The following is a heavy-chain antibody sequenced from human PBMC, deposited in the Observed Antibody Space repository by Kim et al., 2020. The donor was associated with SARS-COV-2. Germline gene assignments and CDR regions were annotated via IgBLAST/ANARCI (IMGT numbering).Heavy chain of an antibody. CDR1: GFTFSSYG. D-gene: IGHD3-10*01. V-gene: IGHV3-33*01. J-gene: IGHJ4*02. Sequence: GGSLRLSCAASGFTFSSYGMHWVRQAPGKGLEWVAVIWYDGSNKYYADSVKGRFTISRDNSKNTLYLQMNSLRAEDTAVYYCAREFRGITMVRGVPMNPFDSWGQGTLVPVSS. CDR3: AREFRGITMVRGVPMNPFDS. CDR2: IWYDGSNK.